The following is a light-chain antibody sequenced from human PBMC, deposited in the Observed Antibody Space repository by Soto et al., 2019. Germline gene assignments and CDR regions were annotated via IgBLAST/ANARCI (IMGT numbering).Light chain of an antibody. CDR2: AAS. Sequence: DIQLTQSPSFLSASVGDRVTITCRASQGLSSDLAWYQQKPGKAPKLLIYAASTLQSGVPSRFSGSGSGTEFTLTISSLQPXDFXXXXXXXXXSYPITFGQGTRLEIK. CDR1: QGLSSD. J-gene: IGKJ5*01. V-gene: IGKV1-9*01. CDR3: XXXXSYPIT.